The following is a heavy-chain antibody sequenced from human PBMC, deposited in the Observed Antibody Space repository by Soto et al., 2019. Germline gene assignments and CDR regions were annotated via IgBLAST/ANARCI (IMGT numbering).Heavy chain of an antibody. CDR2: ISPYSGET. D-gene: IGHD6-19*01. V-gene: IGHV1-18*04. CDR1: GYTFTSYG. CDR3: ARGPVAGSDF. Sequence: EASVKVSCKASGYTFTSYGIVWVRQAPGQGLEWMGWISPYSGETRYAEKFQDRVTLTTDTSTKTAYVDLRNLKSDDTAVYWCARGPVAGSDFWGQGTLVTVSS. J-gene: IGHJ4*02.